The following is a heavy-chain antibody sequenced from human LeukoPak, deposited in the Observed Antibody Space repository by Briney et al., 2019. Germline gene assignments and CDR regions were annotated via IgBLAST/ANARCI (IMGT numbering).Heavy chain of an antibody. J-gene: IGHJ4*02. CDR2: MNPNSGST. CDR3: ARERSIYVWGSYHRYYFDY. CDR1: GYTFTSYD. D-gene: IGHD3-16*02. Sequence: ASVKVSCKASGYTFTSYDINWVRQATGQGLEWMGWMNPNSGSTGYAQKFQGRVTMTRDTSISTAYMELSRLRSDDTAVYYCARERSIYVWGSYHRYYFDYWGQGTLVTVSS. V-gene: IGHV1-8*02.